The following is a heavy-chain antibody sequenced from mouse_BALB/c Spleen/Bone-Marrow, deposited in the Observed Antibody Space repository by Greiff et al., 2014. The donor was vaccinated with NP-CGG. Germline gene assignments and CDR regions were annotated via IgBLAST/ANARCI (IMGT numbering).Heavy chain of an antibody. Sequence: VQLQQSGAELVRSGASVKLSCTGSGFNIKDFYMHWVKQRPEQGLEWIGWIDPENGDTEYAPKFQGKATLTADTSSNTAYLQLSSLTSEDTAVYYCNADTRAMDYWGQGTLVTVSS. J-gene: IGHJ4*01. CDR1: GFNIKDFY. CDR2: IDPENGDT. V-gene: IGHV14-4*02. CDR3: NADTRAMDY.